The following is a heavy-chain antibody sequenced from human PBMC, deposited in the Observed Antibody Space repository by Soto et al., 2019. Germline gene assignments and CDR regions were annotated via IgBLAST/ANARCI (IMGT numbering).Heavy chain of an antibody. CDR1: GGSISSINNHFSNHY. D-gene: IGHD4-4*01. J-gene: IGHJ5*02. V-gene: IGHV4-30-4*08. CDR2: IYYSGST. Sequence: SETLSLTCTVSGGSISSINNHFSNHYCSWIRLSPGKGLEWIGYIYYSGSTYYNPSLKSRVTISVDTSKNQFSLKLSSVTAADTAVYYCARSNYGWFDPWGQGTLVTVSS. CDR3: ARSNYGWFDP.